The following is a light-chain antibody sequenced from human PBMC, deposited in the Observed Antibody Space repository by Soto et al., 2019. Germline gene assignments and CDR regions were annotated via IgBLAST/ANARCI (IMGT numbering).Light chain of an antibody. J-gene: IGKJ2*01. CDR1: QSGSSSY. V-gene: IGKV3-20*01. CDR3: PQYGSSPYT. CDR2: GAS. Sequence: EIVLTQSPGTLSLSPGERATLSCRASQSGSSSYLAWYQQKPGQAPRLLIYGASSRATGIPDRFSGSGSGTDFTITISRLEPEDFAVYYCPQYGSSPYTFGQGPKLEIK.